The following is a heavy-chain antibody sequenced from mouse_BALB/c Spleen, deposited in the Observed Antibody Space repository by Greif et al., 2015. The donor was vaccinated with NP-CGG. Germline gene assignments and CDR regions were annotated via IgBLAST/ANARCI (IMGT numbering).Heavy chain of an antibody. J-gene: IGHJ4*01. V-gene: IGHV5-6-5*01. CDR3: ARVDY. CDR2: ISSGGST. Sequence: EVHLVESGGGLVKPGGSLKLSCAASGFTFSSYAMSWVRQTPEKRLERVASISSGGSTYYPDSVKGRFTISRDNARNILYLQMSSLRSEDTAMYYCARVDYWGQGTSVTVSS. CDR1: GFTFSSYA.